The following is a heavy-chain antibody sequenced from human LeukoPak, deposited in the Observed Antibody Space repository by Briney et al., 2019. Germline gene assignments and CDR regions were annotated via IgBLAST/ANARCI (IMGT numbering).Heavy chain of an antibody. J-gene: IGHJ4*02. V-gene: IGHV3-48*03. CDR1: GFTFSSYE. CDR2: ISSSGSTI. CDR3: ARDQSAVVTASELDY. Sequence: QSGGSLRLSCAASGFTFSSYEMNWVRQAPGKGLEWVSYISSSGSTIYYADSVKGRFTISRDNAKNSLYLQMNSLRAEDTAVYFCARDQSAVVTASELDYWGQGTLVNVSS. D-gene: IGHD4-23*01.